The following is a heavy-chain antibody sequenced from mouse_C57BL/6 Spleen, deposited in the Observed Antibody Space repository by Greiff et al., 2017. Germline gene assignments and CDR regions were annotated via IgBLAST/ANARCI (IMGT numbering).Heavy chain of an antibody. CDR2: ISYCGST. J-gene: IGHJ2*01. CDR3: ARGRSYFDY. CDR1: GYSITSGYD. Sequence: EVQLQESGPGMVKPSQSLSLTCTVTGYSITSGYDWHWIRHFPGNKLEWMGYISYCGSTNYNPSLKSRISITPDTTKNQFFLKLNSVTTEDTATYYCARGRSYFDYWGQGTTLTVSS. V-gene: IGHV3-1*01.